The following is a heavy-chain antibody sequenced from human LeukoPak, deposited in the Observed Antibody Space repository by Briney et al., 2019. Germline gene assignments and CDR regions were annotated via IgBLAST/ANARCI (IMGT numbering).Heavy chain of an antibody. CDR2: IGTAGDT. V-gene: IGHV3-13*01. CDR1: GVIFSNYD. Sequence: GGSLRLSCAASGVIFSNYDMHWVRQAAGKGLEWVSGIGTAGDTYYPGSVKGRFTISRENAKNSLYLHMNSLSAGDTAMYYCASSPAYSSSWYAIDTWGQGTLVTVS. D-gene: IGHD6-13*01. CDR3: ASSPAYSSSWYAIDT. J-gene: IGHJ5*02.